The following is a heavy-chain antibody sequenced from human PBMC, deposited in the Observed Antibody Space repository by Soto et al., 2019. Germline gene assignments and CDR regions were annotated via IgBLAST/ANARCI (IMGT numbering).Heavy chain of an antibody. V-gene: IGHV3-64*01. CDR2: ISSNGVGT. CDR3: ARRARPDFYYMDV. D-gene: IGHD6-6*01. Sequence: GGSLRLSCAASGFTLRGYAMDWVRQAPGKGLEYVSGISSNGVGTYYANSVQGRFTTSRDNSKNTVYLQMGSLRPEDMAVYYCARRARPDFYYMDVWGKGTTVTVSS. J-gene: IGHJ6*03. CDR1: GFTLRGYA.